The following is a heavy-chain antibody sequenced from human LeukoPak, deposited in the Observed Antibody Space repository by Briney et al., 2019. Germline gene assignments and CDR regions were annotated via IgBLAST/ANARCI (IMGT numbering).Heavy chain of an antibody. Sequence: GGSLRLSCAASGFTFSSYSMNWVRQAPGKGLEWVSYISSSSSTIYYADSVKGRFTISRDNAKNSLYLQMNSLRAKDTAVYYCARGQYSYGLNYFDYWGQGTLVTVSS. D-gene: IGHD5-18*01. CDR1: GFTFSSYS. V-gene: IGHV3-48*01. CDR3: ARGQYSYGLNYFDY. J-gene: IGHJ4*02. CDR2: ISSSSSTI.